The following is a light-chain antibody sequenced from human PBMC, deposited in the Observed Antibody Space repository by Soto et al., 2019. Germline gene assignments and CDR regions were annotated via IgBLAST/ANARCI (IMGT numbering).Light chain of an antibody. CDR3: QQYNTYPLT. J-gene: IGKJ4*02. V-gene: IGKV1-5*03. CDR1: QSISPW. Sequence: DIQMTQSPSTLSASVGDSVTITCRASQSISPWLAWYQQKPGKAPTLLIYKASNLEGGVPSRFSGTGSGTNFNITISSLQPDDFATYYCQQYNTYPLTFRGGTSVEIK. CDR2: KAS.